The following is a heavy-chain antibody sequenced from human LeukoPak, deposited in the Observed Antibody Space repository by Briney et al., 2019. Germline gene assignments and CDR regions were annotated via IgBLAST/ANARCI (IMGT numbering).Heavy chain of an antibody. CDR1: GFTFSSYA. J-gene: IGHJ4*02. Sequence: GGSLGLSCAASGFTFSSYAMSWVRQAPGKGLEWVSAISGSGSSTYYADSVKGRFTISRDNSKNTLYLQMNSLRAEDTALYYCAKRDGYNSNPLKDWGQGTLVTVSS. CDR3: AKRDGYNSNPLKD. CDR2: ISGSGSST. D-gene: IGHD5-24*01. V-gene: IGHV3-23*01.